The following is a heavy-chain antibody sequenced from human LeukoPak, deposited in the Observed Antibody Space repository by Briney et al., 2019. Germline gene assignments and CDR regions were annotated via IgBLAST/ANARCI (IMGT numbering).Heavy chain of an antibody. J-gene: IGHJ4*02. V-gene: IGHV3-48*04. CDR2: ISSSGSTI. D-gene: IGHD3-10*01. CDR1: GFTFSSYS. Sequence: GGSLRLSCAASGFTFSSYSMNWVRQAPGKGLEWVSYISSSGSTIYYADSVKGRFTISRDNAKNSLYLQMNSLRAEDTAVYYCARGDYYGSGSYPHWGQGTLVTVSS. CDR3: ARGDYYGSGSYPH.